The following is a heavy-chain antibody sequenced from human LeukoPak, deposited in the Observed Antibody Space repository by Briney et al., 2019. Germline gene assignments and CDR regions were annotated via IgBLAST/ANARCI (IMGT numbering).Heavy chain of an antibody. CDR1: GFTFSNAW. V-gene: IGHV3-15*01. Sequence: GGSLRLSCAASGFTFSNAWMSWVRQAPGKGLEWVGRIKSKTDGGTTDYAAPVKGRFTISRDDSKNTLYLQMNSLKTEDTAVYCCTTFFVSVSRGHLNCSSTSCYLGFLDWFDPWGQGTLVTVSS. CDR3: TTFFVSVSRGHLNCSSTSCYLGFLDWFDP. D-gene: IGHD2-2*01. CDR2: IKSKTDGGTT. J-gene: IGHJ5*02.